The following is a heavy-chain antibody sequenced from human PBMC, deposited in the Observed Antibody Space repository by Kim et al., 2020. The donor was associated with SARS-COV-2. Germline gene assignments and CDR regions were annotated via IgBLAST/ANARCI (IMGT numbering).Heavy chain of an antibody. J-gene: IGHJ4*02. CDR3: DSAGLAVAGTSY. D-gene: IGHD6-19*01. V-gene: IGHV3-48*04. CDR1: GFTFSSSN. CDR2: ISTKASSK. Sequence: GGSLRLSCAASGFTFSSSNMHWVRQAPGKGLEWVSRISTKASSKYTADSAKGQFTISIDSANNTQYPQMHSHRPEVTAVSYCDSAGLAVAGTSYWGRGTL.